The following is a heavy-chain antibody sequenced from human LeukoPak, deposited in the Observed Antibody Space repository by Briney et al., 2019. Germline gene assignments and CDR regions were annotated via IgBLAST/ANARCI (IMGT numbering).Heavy chain of an antibody. D-gene: IGHD4-17*01. Sequence: SETLSLTCTVSGGSISSSSYYWGWIRQPPGKGLEWIGSIYYSGSTYYSPSLKSRVTQLVDTSKKQFSLRLSSVTAADTAVYYCASSSMTTVTTVSYYGMDVWGQGTTVTVSS. CDR2: IYYSGST. V-gene: IGHV4-39*07. J-gene: IGHJ6*02. CDR1: GGSISSSSYY. CDR3: ASSSMTTVTTVSYYGMDV.